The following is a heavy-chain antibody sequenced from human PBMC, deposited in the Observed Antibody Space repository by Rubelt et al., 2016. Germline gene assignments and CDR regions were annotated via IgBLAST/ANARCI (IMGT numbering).Heavy chain of an antibody. Sequence: QVQLVQSGAEVKKPGASVKVSCKASGYTFTSYGISWVRQAPGQGLEWMGWSSAYNGTTNYAQKLQGRVTMTTDTSTSTAYMELRSLRSDDTAVYYCARGARRYSMDPRNAFDIWGQGTMVTVSS. D-gene: IGHD4-11*01. CDR2: SSAYNGTT. J-gene: IGHJ3*02. V-gene: IGHV1-18*01. CDR3: ARGARRYSMDPRNAFDI. CDR1: GYTFTSYG.